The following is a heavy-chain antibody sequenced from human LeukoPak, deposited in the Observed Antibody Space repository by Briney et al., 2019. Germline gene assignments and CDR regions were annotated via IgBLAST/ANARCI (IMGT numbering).Heavy chain of an antibody. V-gene: IGHV7-4-1*02. Sequence: ASVKVSCKASGYTFTDYFMNWVRQAPGQGLEWMGWINTNTGNPTYAQGFTGRFVFSLDTSVSTAYLQISSLKAEDTAVYYCARDPYSQMNYGDPGKFDYWGQGTLVTVSS. D-gene: IGHD4-17*01. CDR1: GYTFTDYF. CDR2: INTNTGNP. CDR3: ARDPYSQMNYGDPGKFDY. J-gene: IGHJ4*02.